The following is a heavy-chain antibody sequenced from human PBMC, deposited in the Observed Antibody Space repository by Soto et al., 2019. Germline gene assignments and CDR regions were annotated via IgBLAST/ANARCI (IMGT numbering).Heavy chain of an antibody. J-gene: IGHJ2*01. CDR2: ISYAGSNK. Sequence: QVQLVESGGGVVQPGRSLRLSCAASGFTFSSYAMHWVRQAPGKGLEWVAVISYAGSNKYYADSVKGRFTISGDNSKNTLYLHMNSLSTEDTAVYYWARPPWRDDYNWGYFDLWGRGTLVPVSS. D-gene: IGHD4-4*01. V-gene: IGHV3-30-3*01. CDR3: ARPPWRDDYNWGYFDL. CDR1: GFTFSSYA.